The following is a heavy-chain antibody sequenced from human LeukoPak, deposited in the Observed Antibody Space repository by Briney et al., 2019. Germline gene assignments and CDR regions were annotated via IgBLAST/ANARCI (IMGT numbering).Heavy chain of an antibody. D-gene: IGHD1-7*01. J-gene: IGHJ5*02. CDR3: ARAFRLNYFDP. Sequence: GGSLRLSCAASGFTFRSYWMSWVRQAPGKGLEWGANIIQDGSEKYSVDSVKGRFTISRDNAKKSLYLQMTSLRADDTAVYYCARAFRLNYFDPWGQGTLVTVSS. V-gene: IGHV3-7*05. CDR1: GFTFRSYW. CDR2: IIQDGSEK.